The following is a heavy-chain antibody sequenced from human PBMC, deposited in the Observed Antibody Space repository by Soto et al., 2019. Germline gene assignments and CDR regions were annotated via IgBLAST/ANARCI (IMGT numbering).Heavy chain of an antibody. Sequence: QVPLVQSGAEVKKPGSSVKVSCKASGGTFSSYAISWVRQAPGQGLEWMGGIIPIFGTANYAQKFQGRVTITADESTSTAYMELSSLRSEDTAVYYCARAGSRGYCSGGSCSDFDYWGQGTLVTVSS. CDR1: GGTFSSYA. J-gene: IGHJ4*02. D-gene: IGHD2-15*01. CDR2: IIPIFGTA. V-gene: IGHV1-69*01. CDR3: ARAGSRGYCSGGSCSDFDY.